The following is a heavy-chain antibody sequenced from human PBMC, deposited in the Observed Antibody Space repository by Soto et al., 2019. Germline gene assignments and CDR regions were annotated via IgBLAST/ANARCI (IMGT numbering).Heavy chain of an antibody. D-gene: IGHD3-3*01. CDR3: ARDSGGTGGDFWSGYYTNDYYYYMDV. J-gene: IGHJ6*03. V-gene: IGHV1-18*01. CDR1: GYTFTSYG. CDR2: ISAYNGNT. Sequence: GASVKVSCKASGYTFTSYGISWVRQAPGQRLEWMGWISAYNGNTNYAQELQGRVTMTTDTSTSTAYMELRSLRSDDTAVYYCARDSGGTGGDFWSGYYTNDYYYYMDVWGKGTTVTVSS.